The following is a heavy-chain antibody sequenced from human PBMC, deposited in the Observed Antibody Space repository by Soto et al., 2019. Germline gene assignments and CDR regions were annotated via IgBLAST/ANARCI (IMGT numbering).Heavy chain of an antibody. V-gene: IGHV3-23*01. CDR2: ISGSGRST. CDR1: GFTFSDYV. J-gene: IGHJ5*02. Sequence: EEQLLGSGGGLVQPGGSLRLSCAASGFTFSDYVMSWVRQGPGKGLAWVSAISGSGRSTYYADSVKGRFTISRDNSKNTLYLQMNSLRAEDTALYYCARDRRGVLDPWGQGIPVTVSS. CDR3: ARDRRGVLDP.